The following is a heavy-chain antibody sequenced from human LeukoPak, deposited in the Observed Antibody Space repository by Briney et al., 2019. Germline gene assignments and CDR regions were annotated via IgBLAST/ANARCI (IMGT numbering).Heavy chain of an antibody. D-gene: IGHD6-13*01. CDR1: GGSISSYY. CDR2: IYTSGST. CDR3: ARGGSRGFDP. V-gene: IGHV4-4*07. J-gene: IGHJ5*02. Sequence: SETLSLTCTVSGGSISSYYWSWIRQPAGKGLEWIGRIYTSGSTNYNPSLKSRVTMSVDTSKNHVSLKLSSVTAADAAVYYCARGGSRGFDPWGQGTLVTVSS.